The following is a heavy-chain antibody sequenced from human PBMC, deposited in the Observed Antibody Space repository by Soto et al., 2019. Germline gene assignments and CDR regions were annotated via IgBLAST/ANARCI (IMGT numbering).Heavy chain of an antibody. CDR3: ARDRVQWGDAGPI. CDR2: IYSGGGT. Sequence: GGSLRLSCAASGFSVSGNYMSWVRQAPGKGLEWVSIIYSGGGTYYADSVKGRFTISRDYAKNTLYLQMNSLRAEDTAVYYCARDRVQWGDAGPIWGQGTMVTVSS. V-gene: IGHV3-66*01. CDR1: GFSVSGNY. J-gene: IGHJ3*02. D-gene: IGHD6-19*01.